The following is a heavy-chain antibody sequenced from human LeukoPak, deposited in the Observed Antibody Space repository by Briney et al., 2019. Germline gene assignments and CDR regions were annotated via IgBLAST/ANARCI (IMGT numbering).Heavy chain of an antibody. Sequence: PSETLSLTCTVSGGSISSYYWSWIRQPPGKGLEWIGYIYYSGSTNYNPSLKSRVTISVDTSENQFSLKLSSVTAADTAVYYCARGLELQAENCYYYMDVWGKGTTVTVSS. J-gene: IGHJ6*03. CDR1: GGSISSYY. CDR2: IYYSGST. D-gene: IGHD1-7*01. V-gene: IGHV4-59*12. CDR3: ARGLELQAENCYYYMDV.